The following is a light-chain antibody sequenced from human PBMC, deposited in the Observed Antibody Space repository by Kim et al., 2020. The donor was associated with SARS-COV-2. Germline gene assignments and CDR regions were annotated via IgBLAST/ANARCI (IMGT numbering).Light chain of an antibody. V-gene: IGKV4-1*01. CDR2: WAS. Sequence: ATFRCRSSQSLFDDTKIRNDLAWDQQKVGQSPKLLIYWASSRESGVPDRFTGSGSGTDFTLTISSLQAEDVAIYYCQQYCGTPFTFGPGTKVDIK. CDR1: QSLFDDTKIRND. J-gene: IGKJ3*01. CDR3: QQYCGTPFT.